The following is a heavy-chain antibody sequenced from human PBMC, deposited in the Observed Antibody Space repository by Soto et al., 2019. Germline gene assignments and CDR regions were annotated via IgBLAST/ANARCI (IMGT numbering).Heavy chain of an antibody. J-gene: IGHJ6*02. V-gene: IGHV3-23*01. D-gene: IGHD2-15*01. CDR2: ISGGGGST. CDR3: AKAVRGGGGYTYDYYTMDV. CDR1: GFTFSSYA. Sequence: EVQLLESGGGLVQPGGSLRLSCAASGFTFSSYAMSWVRQAPGKGLEWVSGISGGGGSTNYVDSVKGRFTTSRDNSKNTLDMQMNSLRAEDTAMYYCAKAVRGGGGYTYDYYTMDVWGQGTTVTVSS.